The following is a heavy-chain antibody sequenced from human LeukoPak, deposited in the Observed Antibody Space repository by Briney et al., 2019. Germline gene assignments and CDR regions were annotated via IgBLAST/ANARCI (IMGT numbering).Heavy chain of an antibody. CDR3: ARDSPWELGKYYFDY. D-gene: IGHD1-26*01. Sequence: SETLSLTCAVYGGSFSGYYWSWIRQPPGKGLEWIGEINHSGRTNYNPSLKSRVTISVDTSKNQFSLKLSSVTAADTAVYYCARDSPWELGKYYFDYWGQGTLVTVSS. CDR1: GGSFSGYY. V-gene: IGHV4-34*01. CDR2: INHSGRT. J-gene: IGHJ4*02.